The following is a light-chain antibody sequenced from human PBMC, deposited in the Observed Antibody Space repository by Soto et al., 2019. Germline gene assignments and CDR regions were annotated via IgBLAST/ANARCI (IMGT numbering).Light chain of an antibody. CDR1: SSDVGSYNL. J-gene: IGLJ1*01. CDR3: YSYAGEHLYV. Sequence: QSVLTQPASVSASPGQAITIPCTGTSSDVGSYNLVSWFQQHPGKVPKLLIYEGTKRPSGLSDRFSGSKSGNPASLTISGLQAEDEADYYCYSYAGEHLYVFGTGTKVTVL. CDR2: EGT. V-gene: IGLV2-23*01.